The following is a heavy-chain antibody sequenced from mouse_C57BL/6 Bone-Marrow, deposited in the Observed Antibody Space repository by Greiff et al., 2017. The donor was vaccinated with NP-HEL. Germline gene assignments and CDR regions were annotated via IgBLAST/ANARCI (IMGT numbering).Heavy chain of an antibody. CDR3: ARGDYDHFDY. D-gene: IGHD2-4*01. Sequence: QVQLQQSGAELVRPGTSVKMSCKASGYTFTNYWIGWAKQRPGHGLEWIGDIYPGGGYTNYNEKFKGKATLTADKSSSTAYMQFSSLTSEDSAIDYCARGDYDHFDYWGQGTTLTVSS. J-gene: IGHJ2*01. CDR2: IYPGGGYT. CDR1: GYTFTNYW. V-gene: IGHV1-63*01.